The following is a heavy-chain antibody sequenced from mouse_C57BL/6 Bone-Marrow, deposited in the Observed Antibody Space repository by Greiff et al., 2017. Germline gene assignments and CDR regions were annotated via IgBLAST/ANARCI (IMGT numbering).Heavy chain of an antibody. D-gene: IGHD2-4*01. J-gene: IGHJ3*01. CDR2: IYPRSGNT. CDR3: ATLYYDYDLAWFAY. Sequence: VQGVESGAELARPGASVKLSCKASGYTFTSYGISWVKQRTGQGLEWIGEIYPRSGNTYYNEKFKGKATLTADKSSSTAYMELRSLTSEVSAVYFCATLYYDYDLAWFAYWGQGTLVTVSA. V-gene: IGHV1-81*01. CDR1: GYTFTSYG.